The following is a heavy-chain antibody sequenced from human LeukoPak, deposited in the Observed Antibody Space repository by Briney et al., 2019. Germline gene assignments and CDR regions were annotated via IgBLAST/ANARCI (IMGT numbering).Heavy chain of an antibody. J-gene: IGHJ3*02. Sequence: QPGGSLRLSCAASGFTFSDYWMNWVRQAPGKGLEWVANIEEEGSQIYYVDSVRGRFTISRDNAKNSLYLQMNSLRAEDTAVYYCARNLRLHTPRAFDIWGQGTMVTVSS. CDR1: GFTFSDYW. CDR3: ARNLRLHTPRAFDI. CDR2: IEEEGSQI. D-gene: IGHD5-24*01. V-gene: IGHV3-7*05.